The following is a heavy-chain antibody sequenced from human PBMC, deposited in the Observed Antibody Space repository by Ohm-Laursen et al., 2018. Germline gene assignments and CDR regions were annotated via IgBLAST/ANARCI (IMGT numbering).Heavy chain of an antibody. CDR2: IIPILGIT. J-gene: IGHJ4*02. CDR3: TGVDTSMVAEY. Sequence: PSVKVSCKASGGPSNSYAITWVRQAPGQGLEWMGRIIPILGITNYAQKFQGRVTITADKSTSTVYMDLSSLASEDTAVYYCTGVDTSMVAEYWGQGTLVTVS. CDR1: GGPSNSYA. V-gene: IGHV1-69*04. D-gene: IGHD5-18*01.